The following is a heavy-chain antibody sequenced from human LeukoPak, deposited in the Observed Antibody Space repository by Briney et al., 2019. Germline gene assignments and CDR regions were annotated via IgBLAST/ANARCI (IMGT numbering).Heavy chain of an antibody. CDR1: GFTFISYS. CDR3: AKDRI. V-gene: IGHV3-23*01. CDR2: ITGTGGST. J-gene: IGHJ4*02. Sequence: PGGSLRLSGAASGFTFISYSMSWVRQAPGKGLEWVSTITGTGGSTYYADSVKGRFTISRDNSKNTLSLQMNSLRAEDTAVYYCAKDRIWGQGTLVTVSS.